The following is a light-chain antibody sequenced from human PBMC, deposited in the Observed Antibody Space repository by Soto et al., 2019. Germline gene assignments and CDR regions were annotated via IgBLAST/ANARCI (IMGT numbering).Light chain of an antibody. CDR1: SSNIGKNA. J-gene: IGLJ2*01. CDR2: YDN. Sequence: QSVVTQPPSVSEAPRQRVTISCSGSSSNIGKNAVNWYQQLPGKAPKLLIYYDNLLPSGVSDRFSGSKSDTSASLAISGLQSEDEADYYCAAWDDSLNGVVFGGGTKLTVL. V-gene: IGLV1-36*01. CDR3: AAWDDSLNGVV.